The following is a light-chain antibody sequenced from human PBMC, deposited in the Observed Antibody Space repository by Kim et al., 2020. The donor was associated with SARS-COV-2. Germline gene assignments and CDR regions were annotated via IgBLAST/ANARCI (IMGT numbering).Light chain of an antibody. Sequence: DIQMTQSPSSLSASVGDRVTITCRASQGISNYLAWYQQKPGKVPKLLSYAASALQSGVPSRFSGSGSGTDFTLTITSLQPEDVAAYYCQQCKSAPWTCGQGTKVDIK. CDR2: AAS. CDR1: QGISNY. CDR3: QQCKSAPWT. J-gene: IGKJ1*01. V-gene: IGKV1-27*01.